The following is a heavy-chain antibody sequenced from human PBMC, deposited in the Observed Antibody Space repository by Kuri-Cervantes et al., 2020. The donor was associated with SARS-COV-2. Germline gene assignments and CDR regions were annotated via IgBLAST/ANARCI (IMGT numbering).Heavy chain of an antibody. D-gene: IGHD3-10*01. CDR2: IKQGGSEK. J-gene: IGHJ6*02. CDR1: GFTFSNYW. Sequence: GESLKISCAASGFTFSNYWISWVRQAPGKGLEWVANIKQGGSEKHYVDSVKGRFSISRDDAKNSMYLQMNSVRAEDTAVYYCAREGRGGGGMDVWGQGTTVTVSS. V-gene: IGHV3-7*01. CDR3: AREGRGGGGMDV.